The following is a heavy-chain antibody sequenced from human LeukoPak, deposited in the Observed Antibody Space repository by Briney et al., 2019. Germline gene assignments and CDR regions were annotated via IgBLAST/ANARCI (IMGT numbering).Heavy chain of an antibody. Sequence: GGSLRLSCAVSGLTFSRYAMSWVRQAPGKGLEWVSAISESGSGTYYADSVKGRFTISRDNSKDTLSLQMNSLRAEDAAVYYCAKDIAQGYTFGSIEQDYWGQGTLVTVSS. CDR1: GLTFSRYA. CDR3: AKDIAQGYTFGSIEQDY. V-gene: IGHV3-23*01. D-gene: IGHD5-18*01. CDR2: ISESGSGT. J-gene: IGHJ4*02.